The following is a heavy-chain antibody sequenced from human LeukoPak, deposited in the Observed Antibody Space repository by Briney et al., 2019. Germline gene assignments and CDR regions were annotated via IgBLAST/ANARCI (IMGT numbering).Heavy chain of an antibody. CDR2: IYYSGST. V-gene: IGHV4-59*01. CDR1: GVSISSYY. J-gene: IGHJ4*02. CDR3: ARRRNPTIFGVVTESD. D-gene: IGHD3-3*01. Sequence: SETLSLTCTVSGVSISSYYWSWIRQPPGKGLEWIGYIYYSGSTNYNPSLKSRVTISVDTSKNQFSLKLSSVTAADTAVYYCARRRNPTIFGVVTESDWGQGTLVTVSS.